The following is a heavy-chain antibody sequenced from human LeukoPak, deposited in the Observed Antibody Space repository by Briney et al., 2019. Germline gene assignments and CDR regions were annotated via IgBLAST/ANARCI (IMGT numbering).Heavy chain of an antibody. J-gene: IGHJ4*02. D-gene: IGHD6-13*01. Sequence: PSETLSLTCTVSGYSISSGYYWGWIRQPAGKGLEWIGRIYTSGSTNYNPSLKSRVTMSVDTSKNQFSLKLSSVTAADTAVYYCARGSSYFDYWGQGTLVTVSS. CDR2: IYTSGST. CDR1: GYSISSGYY. V-gene: IGHV4-4*07. CDR3: ARGSSYFDY.